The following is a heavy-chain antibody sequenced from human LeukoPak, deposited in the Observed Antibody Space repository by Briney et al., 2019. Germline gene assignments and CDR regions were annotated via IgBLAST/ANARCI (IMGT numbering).Heavy chain of an antibody. Sequence: QPGGSLRLSCAASGFTFSSYAMSWVRQAPGKGLEWVSAISGSGGSTYYADSVKGRFTMSRDNSKNTLHLQMNSLRAADTAVYYCAKLWFGESAHFDYWGQGTLVTVSA. V-gene: IGHV3-23*01. CDR3: AKLWFGESAHFDY. D-gene: IGHD3-10*01. CDR2: ISGSGGST. CDR1: GFTFSSYA. J-gene: IGHJ4*02.